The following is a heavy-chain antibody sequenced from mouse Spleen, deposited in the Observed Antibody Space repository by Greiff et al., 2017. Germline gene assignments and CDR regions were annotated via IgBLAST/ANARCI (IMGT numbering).Heavy chain of an antibody. CDR2: ISYSGST. V-gene: IGHV3-1*01. Sequence: DVQLQESGPGMVKPSQSLSLTCTVTGYSITSGYDWHWIRHFPGNKLEWMGYISYSGSTNYNPSLKSRISITHDTSKNHFFLKLNSVTTEDTATYYCARRGDGGDYFDYWGQGTTLTVSS. CDR3: ARRGDGGDYFDY. CDR1: GYSITSGYD. J-gene: IGHJ2*01. D-gene: IGHD3-3*01.